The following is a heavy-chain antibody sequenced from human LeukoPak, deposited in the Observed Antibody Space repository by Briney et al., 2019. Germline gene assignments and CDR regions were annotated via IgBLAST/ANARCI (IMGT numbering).Heavy chain of an antibody. J-gene: IGHJ4*02. CDR1: GFTFSSYW. Sequence: GGSLRLSCAASGFTFSSYWMSWVRQAPGKGLEWVANIKQDGSEKYYVDSVKGRFTISRDNAKNSLYLQMNSLRAEDTAVYYCARGWRYYGSGSYSYYFDYWGQGTLVTVSS. V-gene: IGHV3-7*01. CDR2: IKQDGSEK. CDR3: ARGWRYYGSGSYSYYFDY. D-gene: IGHD3-10*01.